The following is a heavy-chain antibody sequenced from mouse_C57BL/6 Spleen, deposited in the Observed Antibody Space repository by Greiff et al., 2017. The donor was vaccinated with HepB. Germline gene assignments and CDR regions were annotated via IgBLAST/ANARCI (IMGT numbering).Heavy chain of an antibody. V-gene: IGHV2-2*01. CDR1: GFSLTSYG. Sequence: QVQLQQSGPGLVQPSQSLSITCTVSGFSLTSYGVHWVRQSPGKGLEWLGVIWSGGSTDYNAAFISRLSISKDNSKSQVFFKMNSLQADDTAIYYCARNHPYYYGSSYDYYAMDYWGQGTSVTVSS. CDR2: IWSGGST. D-gene: IGHD1-1*01. J-gene: IGHJ4*01. CDR3: ARNHPYYYGSSYDYYAMDY.